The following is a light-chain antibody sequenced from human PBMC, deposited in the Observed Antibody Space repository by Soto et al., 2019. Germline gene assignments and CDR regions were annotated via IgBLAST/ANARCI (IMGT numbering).Light chain of an antibody. CDR3: QQYGSSPFT. CDR2: GAS. CDR1: QSVSSSY. J-gene: IGKJ5*01. Sequence: EIVLTQSPGTLSLSPGERATLSCRASQSVSSSYLAWYQQKPGQPPRILIYGASSRATGIPDRFSGSGSGTDFTLTISRLEPEDFAVYYCQQYGSSPFTFGQGTRLEIK. V-gene: IGKV3-20*01.